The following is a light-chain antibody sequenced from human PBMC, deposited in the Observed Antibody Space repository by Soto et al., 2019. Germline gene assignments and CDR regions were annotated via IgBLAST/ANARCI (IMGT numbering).Light chain of an antibody. J-gene: IGLJ2*01. CDR3: AAWDDSLNGVV. Sequence: QSVLTQPPSASWTPGQRVTISCSGSSSNIGSNAVNWYQELPGTAPKLIIYSNDQRPSGVPDRFSGSKSATSASLAISGLQSEDEAEYYCAAWDDSLNGVVFGGGTKLTVL. CDR1: SSNIGSNA. V-gene: IGLV1-44*01. CDR2: SND.